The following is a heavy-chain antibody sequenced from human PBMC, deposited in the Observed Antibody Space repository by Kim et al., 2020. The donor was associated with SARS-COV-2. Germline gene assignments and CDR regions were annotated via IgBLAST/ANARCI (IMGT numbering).Heavy chain of an antibody. J-gene: IGHJ3*02. D-gene: IGHD6-13*01. Sequence: GGSLRLSCAASGFTFSSYTMNWVRQAPGKGLEWVSSISDSSSHTYYADSMKGRFSTSRDNARNSLSLQMNSLRAEDTAVYYCARGGAAAGNFAFDIWGQGTMVTVS. V-gene: IGHV3-21*01. CDR1: GFTFSSYT. CDR3: ARGGAAAGNFAFDI. CDR2: ISDSSSHT.